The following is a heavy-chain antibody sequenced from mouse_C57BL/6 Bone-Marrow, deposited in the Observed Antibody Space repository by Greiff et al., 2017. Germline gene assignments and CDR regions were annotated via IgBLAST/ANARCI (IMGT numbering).Heavy chain of an antibody. CDR2: IWRGGST. CDR1: GFSLTSYG. Sequence: VQLQQSGPGLVQPSQSLSITCTVSGFSLTSYGVHWVRQSPGKGLEWLGVIWRGGSTDYNAAFMSRLSITKDNSKSQVFFKMNSLQADDTAIYYCAKKEGIYYGNWEAMDYWGQGTSVTVSS. D-gene: IGHD2-1*01. CDR3: AKKEGIYYGNWEAMDY. V-gene: IGHV2-5*01. J-gene: IGHJ4*01.